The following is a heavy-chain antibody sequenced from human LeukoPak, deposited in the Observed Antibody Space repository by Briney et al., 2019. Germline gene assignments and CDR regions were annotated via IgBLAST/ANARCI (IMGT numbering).Heavy chain of an antibody. CDR2: ISGSGGST. V-gene: IGHV3-23*01. CDR3: AKGGHSYGPDYFDY. D-gene: IGHD5-18*01. Sequence: WGSLTLSCAVSGFTFSSYAMSWVRQAPGKGLEWVSAISGSGGSTYYADSVKGRFTISRDNSKNTLYLQMNSLRAEDAAVYYCAKGGHSYGPDYFDYWGQGTLVTVSS. CDR1: GFTFSSYA. J-gene: IGHJ4*02.